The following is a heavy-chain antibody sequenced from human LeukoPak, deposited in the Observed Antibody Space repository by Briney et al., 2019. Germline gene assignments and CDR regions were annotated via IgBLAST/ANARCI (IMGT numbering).Heavy chain of an antibody. D-gene: IGHD3-22*01. CDR1: GFVFSSYA. V-gene: IGHV3-30*02. Sequence: GGSLRLSCAASGFVFSSYAIHWVRQAPGKGREWVAFIRYDGSNKYYADSVKGRFTISRDNSKNTLSLQMNSLRAEDTAVYYCARVLSSAYYAPFDYWGQGTLVTVSS. J-gene: IGHJ4*02. CDR2: IRYDGSNK. CDR3: ARVLSSAYYAPFDY.